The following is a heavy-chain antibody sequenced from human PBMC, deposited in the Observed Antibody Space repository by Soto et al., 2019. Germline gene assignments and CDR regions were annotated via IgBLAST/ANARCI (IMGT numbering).Heavy chain of an antibody. CDR2: LYQSGDT. CDR3: ARTSAFCSAARCNSVWFDP. D-gene: IGHD2-15*01. V-gene: IGHV4-38-2*01. J-gene: IGHJ5*02. CDR1: GYSISSGHD. Sequence: XETLSLTCAVSGYSISSGHDWTWIRQPPGKGLEWIGTLYQSGDTYYTPSLESRVSISVDTSKNHLSLNLASVTAADTAVYYCARTSAFCSAARCNSVWFDPWGQGILVTVSS.